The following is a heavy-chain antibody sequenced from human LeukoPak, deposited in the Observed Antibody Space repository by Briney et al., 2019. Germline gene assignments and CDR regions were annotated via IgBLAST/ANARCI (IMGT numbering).Heavy chain of an antibody. CDR3: ASGDSSPTN. D-gene: IGHD6-13*01. J-gene: IGHJ4*02. CDR2: INPNSGGT. V-gene: IGHV1-2*02. Sequence: EASVKVSCNASGYTFTGYYMHWVRQAPGQGLEWMGWINPNSGGTNYAQKFQGRVTMTRGTSITTAYMELSRLTFDDTAVYYCASGDSSPTNWGQGTLVTVSS. CDR1: GYTFTGYY.